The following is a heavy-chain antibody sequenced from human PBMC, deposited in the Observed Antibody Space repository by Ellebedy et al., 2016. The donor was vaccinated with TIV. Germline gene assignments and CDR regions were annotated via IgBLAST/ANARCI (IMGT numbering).Heavy chain of an antibody. CDR2: ICYSGST. Sequence: MPSETLSLTCTVSGGSISFYYWSWIRQPPGKGLEWIGYICYSGSTNYNPSLKSRVTISEDTSKSQFSLKLSSVTAADTAVYYCARGGGSGYFDLWGRGTLVTVSS. D-gene: IGHD3-16*01. V-gene: IGHV4-59*01. CDR3: ARGGGSGYFDL. CDR1: GGSISFYY. J-gene: IGHJ2*01.